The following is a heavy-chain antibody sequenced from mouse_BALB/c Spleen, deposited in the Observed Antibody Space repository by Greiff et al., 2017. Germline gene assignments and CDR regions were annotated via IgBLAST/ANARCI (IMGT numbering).Heavy chain of an antibody. CDR2: INPNNGGT. J-gene: IGHJ4*01. V-gene: IGHV1-18*01. Sequence: EVQLQQSGPELVKPGASVKIPCKASGYTFTDYNMDWVKQSHGKSLEWIGDINPNNGGTIYNQKFKGKATLTVDKSSSTAYMELRSLTSEDTAVYYCAREDYGNYHYAMDYWGQGTSVTVSS. CDR1: GYTFTDYN. D-gene: IGHD2-1*01. CDR3: AREDYGNYHYAMDY.